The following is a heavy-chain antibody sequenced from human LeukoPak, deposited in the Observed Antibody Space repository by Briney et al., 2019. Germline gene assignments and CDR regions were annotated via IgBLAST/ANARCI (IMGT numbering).Heavy chain of an antibody. V-gene: IGHV4-34*01. CDR3: ARVCSYGYYYMDV. D-gene: IGHD3-10*01. J-gene: IGHJ6*03. Sequence: SETLSLTCAVYGGSFSGYYWSWIRQPPGKGLEWIGEINHSGSTNYNPSLKSRVTISVDTSKNQFSLKLSSVTAADTAVYYCARVCSYGYYYMDVWGKGTTVTVSS. CDR1: GGSFSGYY. CDR2: INHSGST.